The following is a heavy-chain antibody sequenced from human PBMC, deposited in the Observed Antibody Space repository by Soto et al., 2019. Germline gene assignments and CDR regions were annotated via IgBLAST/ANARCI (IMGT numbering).Heavy chain of an antibody. CDR1: GGTFSSYA. CDR2: IIPIFGTA. D-gene: IGHD3-10*01. J-gene: IGHJ5*02. V-gene: IGHV1-69*13. Sequence: ASVKVSCKASGGTFSSYAISWVRQAPGQGLEWMGGIIPIFGTANYAQKFQGRVTITADESTSTAYMELSSLRSEDTAVYYCATEKYYYGSGSIWFDPWGQGTLVTVSS. CDR3: ATEKYYYGSGSIWFDP.